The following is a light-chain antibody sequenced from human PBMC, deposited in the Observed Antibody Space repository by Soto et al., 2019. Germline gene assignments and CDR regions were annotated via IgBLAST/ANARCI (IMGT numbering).Light chain of an antibody. CDR1: QPISTW. Sequence: DIQMTQSPSTLSASVGDRVTITCRASQPISTWLAWYQQKPGQAPKLLLYKASSLEGGVTSRFSGSGSGTEFTLAISSLQPDDFATYHCQQYNKYPFTFGQGTKLEIK. V-gene: IGKV1-5*03. CDR3: QQYNKYPFT. CDR2: KAS. J-gene: IGKJ2*01.